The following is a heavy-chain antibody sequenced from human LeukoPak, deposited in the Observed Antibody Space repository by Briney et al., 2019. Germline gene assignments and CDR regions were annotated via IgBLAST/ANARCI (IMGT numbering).Heavy chain of an antibody. D-gene: IGHD2-2*01. Sequence: ASVKVSCKASGYTFTSYGISWVRQAPGQGLEWMGWISAYNGNTNYAQKLQGRVTMTTDTSTSTAYMELRSLRSDDTAVYYCARVDCSSTSCYSPFDYWGQGTLVTVSS. CDR3: ARVDCSSTSCYSPFDY. V-gene: IGHV1-18*01. CDR2: ISAYNGNT. CDR1: GYTFTSYG. J-gene: IGHJ4*02.